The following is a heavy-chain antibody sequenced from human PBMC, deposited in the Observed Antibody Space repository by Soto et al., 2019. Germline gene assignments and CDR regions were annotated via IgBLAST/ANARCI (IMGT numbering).Heavy chain of an antibody. CDR2: THHSGRT. Sequence: QVQLRESGPGLVKPSGTLSLTCIVSGGSMSSSNWWNWVRQPPGKGLEWIGETHHSGRTNYNPSLTSRVIISVDESKNHFSLKLSSVTAADTAVYYCARSEATALDYWGQGTLVTVSS. V-gene: IGHV4-4*02. CDR1: GGSMSSSNW. CDR3: ARSEATALDY. D-gene: IGHD1-26*01. J-gene: IGHJ4*02.